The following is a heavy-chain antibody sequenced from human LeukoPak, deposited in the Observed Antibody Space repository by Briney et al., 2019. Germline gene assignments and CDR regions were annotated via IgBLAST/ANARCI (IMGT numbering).Heavy chain of an antibody. V-gene: IGHV4-30-4*01. CDR2: IYYSGST. Sequence: PSETLSLTCTVSGGSISSGDYYWSWIRQPPGKGLEWIGYIYYSGSTYYNPSLKSRVTISVDTSKNQFSLKLSSVTAADTAVYYCASQAPPGGAGLFDYWGQGTLVTVSS. J-gene: IGHJ4*02. CDR3: ASQAPPGGAGLFDY. CDR1: GGSISSGDYY. D-gene: IGHD6-13*01.